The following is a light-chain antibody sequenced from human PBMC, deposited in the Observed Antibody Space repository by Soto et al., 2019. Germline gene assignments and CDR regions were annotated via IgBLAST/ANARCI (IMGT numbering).Light chain of an antibody. CDR1: QNAHSY. CDR3: KQRSSWLGGT. J-gene: IGKJ1*01. Sequence: DIVLTQSPAPLSLSPGEIATLSCMASQNAHSYLAWYQQRPGQAPRLLISEASNRATVIPDRSSGSGSGTDFTLTIGSLEAEDFAVYYCKQRSSWLGGTCGQGTKVEMK. CDR2: EAS. V-gene: IGKV3-11*01.